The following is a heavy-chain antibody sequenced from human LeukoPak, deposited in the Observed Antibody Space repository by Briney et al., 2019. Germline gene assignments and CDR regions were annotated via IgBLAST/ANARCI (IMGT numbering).Heavy chain of an antibody. CDR2: VDHTGST. Sequence: SETLSLTCSVSDDSITMYYWTWIRQPPGKGLEWIGYVDHTGSTNFNPSLNGRVAIFRDTSRNLFSLRLTSVTAADTAVYFCARGRVSSSTWHSTYYYYFYMDVWGKGTTVTVSS. D-gene: IGHD4-11*01. CDR3: ARGRVSSSTWHSTYYYYFYMDV. J-gene: IGHJ6*03. V-gene: IGHV4-59*01. CDR1: DDSITMYY.